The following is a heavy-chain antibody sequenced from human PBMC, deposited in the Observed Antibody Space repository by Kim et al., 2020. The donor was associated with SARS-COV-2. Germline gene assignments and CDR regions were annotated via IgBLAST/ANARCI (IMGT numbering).Heavy chain of an antibody. CDR1: GYTFTSYG. Sequence: ASVKVSCKASGYTFTSYGISWVRQAPGQGLEWMGWISAYNGNTNYAQKLQGRVTMTTDTSTSTAYMELRSLRSDDTAVYYCARDHVRIAWPLVGMDVWGQGTTVTVSS. V-gene: IGHV1-18*04. CDR3: ARDHVRIAWPLVGMDV. CDR2: ISAYNGNT. D-gene: IGHD6-13*01. J-gene: IGHJ6*02.